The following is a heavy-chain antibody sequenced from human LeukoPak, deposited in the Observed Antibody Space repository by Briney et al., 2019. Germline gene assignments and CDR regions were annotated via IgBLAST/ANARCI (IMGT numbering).Heavy chain of an antibody. V-gene: IGHV1-69*05. CDR3: VNTAFGDFAFDY. J-gene: IGHJ4*02. D-gene: IGHD4-17*01. Sequence: ASVTVSCKDSGRSFSTYAMNWVRQAPGQGLEWMGGITPRFKTTKYAQKFHGRVAITTGESTATAYMELSSLRSEDTAVYYCVNTAFGDFAFDYWGQGTLVTVSS. CDR1: GRSFSTYA. CDR2: ITPRFKTT.